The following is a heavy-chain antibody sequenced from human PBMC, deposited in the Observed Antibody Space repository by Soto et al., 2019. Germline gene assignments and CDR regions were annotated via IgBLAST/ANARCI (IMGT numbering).Heavy chain of an antibody. CDR1: GYTFTSYG. J-gene: IGHJ3*02. CDR2: ISAYNGNT. Sequence: QVQLVQSGAEVKKPGASVKVSCKASGYTFTSYGISWVRQAPGQGLEWMGWISAYNGNTNYAQKLQGRVTMTTDASTSTAYIELRSLRSDETAVYYCAGGCSSTSCYPLYAFDIWGQGTMVTVSS. CDR3: AGGCSSTSCYPLYAFDI. D-gene: IGHD2-2*01. V-gene: IGHV1-18*01.